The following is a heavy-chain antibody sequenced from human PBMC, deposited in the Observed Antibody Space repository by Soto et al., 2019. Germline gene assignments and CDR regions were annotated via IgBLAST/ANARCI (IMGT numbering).Heavy chain of an antibody. CDR2: MNPNSGNT. D-gene: IGHD5-12*01. CDR1: GYTFTSYD. CDR3: AMRGVDSQFDY. Sequence: ASVKVSCKASGYTFTSYDINWVRQATGQGLEWMGWMNPNSGNTGYAQKFQGRVTMTRNTSMSTAYMELSSLRSDDTAVYYCAMRGVDSQFDYWGQGTLVTVSS. J-gene: IGHJ4*02. V-gene: IGHV1-8*01.